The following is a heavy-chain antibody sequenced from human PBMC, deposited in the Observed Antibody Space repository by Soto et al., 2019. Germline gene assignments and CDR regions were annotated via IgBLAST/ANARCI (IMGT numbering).Heavy chain of an antibody. D-gene: IGHD4-17*01. CDR1: GYTFTNYD. CDR3: VRVYGEIDY. CDR2: MNPKSGNT. Sequence: VQLVESGAEVKKPGASVKVSCKASGYTFTNYDINWVRQATGQGLEWMGWMNPKSGNTGYAQQFQGRVTMTRSTSISTAYMELSSLRSEDTAIYYCVRVYGEIDYWGQGTLVTVSS. V-gene: IGHV1-8*01. J-gene: IGHJ4*02.